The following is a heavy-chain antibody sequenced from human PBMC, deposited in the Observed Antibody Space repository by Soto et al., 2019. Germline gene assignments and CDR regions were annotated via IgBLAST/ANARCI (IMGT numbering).Heavy chain of an antibody. D-gene: IGHD3-22*01. V-gene: IGHV4-59*01. CDR3: ARGSMIVAPDY. Sequence: SETLSLTCTVSGGSISSYYWSWIRQPPGKGLEWIGYIYYSGSTNYNPSLKSRVTISVDTSKNQFSLKLSSVTAADTAVYYCARGSMIVAPDYWGQGTLVTVSS. CDR2: IYYSGST. CDR1: GGSISSYY. J-gene: IGHJ4*02.